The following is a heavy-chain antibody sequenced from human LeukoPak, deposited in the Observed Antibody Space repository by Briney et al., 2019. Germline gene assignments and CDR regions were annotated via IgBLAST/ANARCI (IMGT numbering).Heavy chain of an antibody. CDR3: AKGLAYCGGDCYAGNDY. J-gene: IGHJ4*02. CDR1: GFTFSSYA. D-gene: IGHD2-21*01. Sequence: GGSLRLSCAASGFTFSSYAMSWFRQAPGKGLEWVSAISGSGGSTYYADSVKGRFTISRDNSKNTLYLQMNSLRAEDTAVYYCAKGLAYCGGDCYAGNDYWGQGTLVTVSS. CDR2: ISGSGGST. V-gene: IGHV3-23*01.